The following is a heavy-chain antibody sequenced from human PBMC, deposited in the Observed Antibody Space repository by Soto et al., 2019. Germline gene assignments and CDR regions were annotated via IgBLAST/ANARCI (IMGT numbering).Heavy chain of an antibody. CDR1: GFTVSSKY. Sequence: EVQLVESGGGLVQPGGSLSLSCAASGFTVSSKYMSWVRQAPGKGLEWVSLIQSGGTTYYADSVKGRFTISRDSSKNMLHLQMDSLRAEETAVYYWARDDILCSGGSCYGVHMNVWGKGTTVTDSS. V-gene: IGHV3-66*01. D-gene: IGHD2-15*01. J-gene: IGHJ6*03. CDR3: ARDDILCSGGSCYGVHMNV. CDR2: IQSGGTT.